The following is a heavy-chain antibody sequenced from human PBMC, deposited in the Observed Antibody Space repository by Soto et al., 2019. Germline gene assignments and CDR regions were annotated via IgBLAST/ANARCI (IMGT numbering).Heavy chain of an antibody. J-gene: IGHJ4*02. CDR1: GGSISSSSYY. Sequence: SETLSLTCTVSGGSISSSSYYWGWIRQPPGKGLEWIGSIYYSGSTYYNPSLKSRVTISVDTSKNQFSLKLSSVTAAGTAVYYCARLSNYDILTGEFDYWGQGTLVTVSS. V-gene: IGHV4-39*01. CDR3: ARLSNYDILTGEFDY. CDR2: IYYSGST. D-gene: IGHD3-9*01.